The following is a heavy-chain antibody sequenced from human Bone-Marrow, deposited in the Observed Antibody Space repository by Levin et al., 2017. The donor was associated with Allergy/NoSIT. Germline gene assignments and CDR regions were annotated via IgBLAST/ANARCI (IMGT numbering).Heavy chain of an antibody. J-gene: IGHJ4*02. CDR3: ARLPSTGTFWYFDY. CDR1: GYSFTTYW. D-gene: IGHD4-17*01. Sequence: GGSLRLSCKGSGYSFTTYWIGWVRQMPGKGLEWMGIIYPGDSDTRYSSSFQGQVTISADKSISTAYLQWSSLKASDTAIYYCARLPSTGTFWYFDYWGQGTLVTVSS. V-gene: IGHV5-51*01. CDR2: IYPGDSDT.